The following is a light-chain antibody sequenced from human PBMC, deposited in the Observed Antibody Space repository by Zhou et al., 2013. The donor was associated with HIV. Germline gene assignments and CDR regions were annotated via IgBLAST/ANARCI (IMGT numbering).Light chain of an antibody. CDR2: KAS. Sequence: DIQLTQSPSFLSASIGDRVTITCQASQSISGWLAWYQQKPGKAPKLLIYKASTLESGVPARFSGSGSGTEFTLTISSLQPDDFATYYCQQCNSYPWTFGQGTKVEIK. CDR3: QQCNSYPWT. CDR1: QSISGW. J-gene: IGKJ1*01. V-gene: IGKV1-5*03.